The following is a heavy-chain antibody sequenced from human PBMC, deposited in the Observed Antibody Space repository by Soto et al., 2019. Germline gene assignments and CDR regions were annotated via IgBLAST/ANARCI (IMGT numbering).Heavy chain of an antibody. D-gene: IGHD3-10*01. CDR3: ARQFGETYYYYGMDV. CDR1: GGITRRSNHP. J-gene: IGHJ6*02. V-gene: IGHV4-39*01. Sequence: TGSGGITRRSNHPGGCIRQPPGKGLEWIGSIYYSGSTYYNPSLKSRVTISVDTSKNQFSLKLSSVTAADTAAYYCARQFGETYYYYGMDVWGQGTTVT. CDR2: IYYSGST.